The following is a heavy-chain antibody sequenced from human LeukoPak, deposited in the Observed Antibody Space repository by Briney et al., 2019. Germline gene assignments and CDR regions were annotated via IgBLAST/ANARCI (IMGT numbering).Heavy chain of an antibody. D-gene: IGHD3-22*01. CDR2: IYYSGST. V-gene: IGHV4-59*08. Sequence: SETLSLTCTVSGGSISSYYWSWIRQPPGKGLEWIGYIYYSGSTNYNLSLKSRVTISVDTSKNHFSLKLSSVTAADTAVYYCARLYDSSGYYYPFDYWGQGTLVTVSS. CDR3: ARLYDSSGYYYPFDY. J-gene: IGHJ4*02. CDR1: GGSISSYY.